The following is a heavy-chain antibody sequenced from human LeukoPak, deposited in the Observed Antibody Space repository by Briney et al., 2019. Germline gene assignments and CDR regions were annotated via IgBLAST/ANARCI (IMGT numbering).Heavy chain of an antibody. CDR1: GGSISSYY. J-gene: IGHJ3*02. CDR3: ARDNWNGAFDI. D-gene: IGHD1-20*01. Sequence: PSETLSLTCTVFGGSISSYYWSWIRQPPGKGLEWIGYIYYSGSTNYNPSLKSRVTISVDTSKNQFSLKLSSVTAADTAVYYCARDNWNGAFDIWGQGTMVTVSS. V-gene: IGHV4-59*01. CDR2: IYYSGST.